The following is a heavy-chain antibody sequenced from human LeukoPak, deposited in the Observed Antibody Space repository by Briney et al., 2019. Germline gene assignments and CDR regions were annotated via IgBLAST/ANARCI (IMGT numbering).Heavy chain of an antibody. CDR3: ARAPHSSSYYMDV. CDR1: GSTFSSYA. D-gene: IGHD6-6*01. CDR2: ISGSGTTT. Sequence: HAGGSLRLSCAASGSTFSSYAMSWVRQAPGKGLEWVSTISGSGTTTYYADPVKGRFTISRDNSKNTLYLQMNSLRAEDTAVYYCARAPHSSSYYMDVWGKGTTVTVSS. V-gene: IGHV3-23*01. J-gene: IGHJ6*03.